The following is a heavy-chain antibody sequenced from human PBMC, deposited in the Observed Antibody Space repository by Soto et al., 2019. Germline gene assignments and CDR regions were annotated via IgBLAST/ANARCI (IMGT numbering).Heavy chain of an antibody. CDR3: ARLGYCISTSCYDWFDP. V-gene: IGHV4-30-2*01. J-gene: IGHJ5*02. D-gene: IGHD2-2*01. CDR2: TYHSGST. Sequence: PSETLSLTCAVSGGSISSGGYSWSWIRQPPGKGLEWIGYTYHSGSTYYNPSLKSRVTISVDTSKNQFSLKLSSVTAADTAVYYCARLGYCISTSCYDWFDPWGQGTLVTVSS. CDR1: GGSISSGGYS.